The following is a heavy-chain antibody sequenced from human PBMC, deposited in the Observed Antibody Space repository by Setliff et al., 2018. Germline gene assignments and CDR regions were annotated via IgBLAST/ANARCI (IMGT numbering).Heavy chain of an antibody. D-gene: IGHD2-8*01. CDR2: INAYNGNT. CDR1: GYAFNNYG. Sequence: VKVSCKASGYAFNNYGIAWVRQAPGQGLEWMGWINAYNGNTFYAPKLQDRVTMTTDTSTATAYLELRSLRSDDTALYFCSRLVRYCTTTTCQTLSGGEHWGQGTLVTVSS. V-gene: IGHV1-18*01. CDR3: SRLVRYCTTTTCQTLSGGEH. J-gene: IGHJ4*02.